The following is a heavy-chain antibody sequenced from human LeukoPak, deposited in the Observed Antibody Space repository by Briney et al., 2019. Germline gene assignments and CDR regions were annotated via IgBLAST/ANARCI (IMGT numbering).Heavy chain of an antibody. Sequence: GASVKVSCKASGYSFTSYGISWVRQAPGQGLEWMGWISAYNGNTNYAQKLQGRVTMTTGTSTSTAYMELRSLRSDDTAVYYCARESPPSIAVAGSFDYWGQGTLVTVSS. D-gene: IGHD6-19*01. CDR2: ISAYNGNT. J-gene: IGHJ4*02. V-gene: IGHV1-18*01. CDR1: GYSFTSYG. CDR3: ARESPPSIAVAGSFDY.